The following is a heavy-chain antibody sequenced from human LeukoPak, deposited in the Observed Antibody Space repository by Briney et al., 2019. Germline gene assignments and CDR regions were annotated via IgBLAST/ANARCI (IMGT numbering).Heavy chain of an antibody. D-gene: IGHD1-1*01. V-gene: IGHV1-2*02. J-gene: IGHJ3*01. CDR3: AGNNSVPMESLGSGTFEF. CDR1: GYTFTGYY. CDR2: INPNSGGT. Sequence: ASVKVSCKASGYTFTGYYMHWVRQAPGQGLEWMGLINPNSGGTNYAQKSQGRGSMTRDTTISKAYMELSRLRTDDTAVYYCAGNNSVPMESLGSGTFEFWGQGTMVTVSS.